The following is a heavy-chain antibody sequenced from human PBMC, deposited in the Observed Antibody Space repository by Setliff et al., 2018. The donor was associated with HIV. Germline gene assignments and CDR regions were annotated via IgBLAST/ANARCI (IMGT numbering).Heavy chain of an antibody. CDR1: GGSLSSSY. Sequence: SETLSLTCAVCGGSLSSSYWTWIRQAPGKGLEWIGEINHSGTANYNPSLKSRVTMSLDRSKRQFSLKLTSLTASDTAVYYCARGVGRFGVVTWFNPWGHGVLVTVSS. V-gene: IGHV4-34*01. J-gene: IGHJ5*02. D-gene: IGHD3-3*01. CDR3: ARGVGRFGVVTWFNP. CDR2: INHSGTA.